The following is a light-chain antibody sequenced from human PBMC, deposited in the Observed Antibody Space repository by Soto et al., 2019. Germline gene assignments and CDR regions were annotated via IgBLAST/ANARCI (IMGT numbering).Light chain of an antibody. CDR1: NIGSKS. CDR3: QVWGSSSDHYAV. Sequence: SYELTQPPSVSVAPGKTARITCGGNNIGSKSVHWYQQKPGQAPVLVIYYDSDRPSGIPERFSGSNSGNTATLTISRVEAGDEADYYCQVWGSSSDHYAVFGGGTQLTVL. V-gene: IGLV3-21*04. J-gene: IGLJ7*01. CDR2: YDS.